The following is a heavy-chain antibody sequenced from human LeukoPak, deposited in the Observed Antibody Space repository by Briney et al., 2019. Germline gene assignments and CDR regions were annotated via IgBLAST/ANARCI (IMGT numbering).Heavy chain of an antibody. V-gene: IGHV4-59*12. CDR2: GDYSGGT. Sequence: SETLSLTCIVSGGSISSYYWSWIRQPPGKGLEWIASGDYSGGTYYNPSLESRVAISADMSKNQISLKLTSVTGADTAVYYCAGERGEEYSSGWYKTNYFYNWGQGIRVTVSS. CDR3: AGERGEEYSSGWYKTNYFYN. CDR1: GGSISSYY. D-gene: IGHD6-19*01. J-gene: IGHJ4*02.